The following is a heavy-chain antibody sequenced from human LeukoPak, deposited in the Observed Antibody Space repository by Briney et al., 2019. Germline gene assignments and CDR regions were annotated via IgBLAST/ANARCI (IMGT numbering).Heavy chain of an antibody. Sequence: GGSLRLSCAASGFTFSYFWMTWVRQAPGKGLEWVATIKPDGSDKYYGDSVKGRFTISRDNAKNTLFLQMNSLRVEDTAVYYCASEKYHTGSHTTPDYWGQGTLVTVSS. CDR1: GFTFSYFW. V-gene: IGHV3-7*04. D-gene: IGHD1-26*01. CDR3: ASEKYHTGSHTTPDY. CDR2: IKPDGSDK. J-gene: IGHJ4*02.